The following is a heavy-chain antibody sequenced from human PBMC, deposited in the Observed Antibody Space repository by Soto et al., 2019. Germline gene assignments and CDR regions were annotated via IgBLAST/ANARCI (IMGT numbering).Heavy chain of an antibody. CDR1: GYTISSYG. V-gene: IGHV1-8*01. Sequence: ASVQVSCKGSGYTISSYGLSCVRQAPGQGLEWMGWMNPNSGNTGYAQKFQGRVTMTRNTSISTAYMELSSLRAEDTAVYYCARRYRKWLRQDDFDIWGQGTMVTVSS. CDR3: ARRYRKWLRQDDFDI. CDR2: MNPNSGNT. D-gene: IGHD5-12*01. J-gene: IGHJ3*02.